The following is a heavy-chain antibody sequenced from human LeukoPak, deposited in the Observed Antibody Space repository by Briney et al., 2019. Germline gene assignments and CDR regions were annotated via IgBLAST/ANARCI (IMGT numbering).Heavy chain of an antibody. J-gene: IGHJ3*02. CDR3: VRGVGPTRRFGAFDI. Sequence: QHGGSLRPSCGASGFTFGTYWMHWVRQAPGKGLVCVSFINSDASGTNYAESVKGRFTISRDNAKNTLYLQMNSLRAEDTAVYYCVRGVGPTRRFGAFDIWGQGTMVTVSS. D-gene: IGHD1-26*01. V-gene: IGHV3-74*01. CDR2: INSDASGT. CDR1: GFTFGTYW.